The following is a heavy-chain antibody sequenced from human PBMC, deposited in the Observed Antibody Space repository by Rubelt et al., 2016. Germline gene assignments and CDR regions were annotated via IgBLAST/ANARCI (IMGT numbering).Heavy chain of an antibody. V-gene: IGHV3-23*01. D-gene: IGHD5-24*01. Sequence: EVQLLESGGDLVQPGGSLTLSCAASGFIFNNFAMSWVRQPPGKGLEWVSSIIGGGGTANSADSVKGRFTISRDNSKNKLFLQMNSLRAEDTAIYYCAKNREVKDGYKYFDSWGQGTLVTVS. J-gene: IGHJ4*02. CDR3: AKNREVKDGYKYFDS. CDR1: GFIFNNFA. CDR2: IIGGGGTA.